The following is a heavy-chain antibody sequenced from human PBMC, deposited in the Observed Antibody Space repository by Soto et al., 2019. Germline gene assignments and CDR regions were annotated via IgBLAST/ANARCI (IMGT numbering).Heavy chain of an antibody. CDR3: ARGKLLTTTDYYYYYMDV. D-gene: IGHD1-1*01. Sequence: SETLSLTCAVYGGSFSGYYWSWIRQPPGKGLEWIGEINHSGSTNYNPSLKSRVTISVDTSKNQFSLKLSSVTAADTAVYYCARGKLLTTTDYYYYYMDVWGKGTTVTVSS. CDR2: INHSGST. J-gene: IGHJ6*03. CDR1: GGSFSGYY. V-gene: IGHV4-34*01.